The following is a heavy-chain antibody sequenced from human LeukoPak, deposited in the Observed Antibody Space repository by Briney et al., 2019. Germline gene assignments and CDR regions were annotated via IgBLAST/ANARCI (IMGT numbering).Heavy chain of an antibody. D-gene: IGHD2-15*01. V-gene: IGHV4-59*01. CDR2: IYYSGST. CDR1: GGSLSSYY. CDR3: ARVTSFWCSGGSCYSGLYFQH. Sequence: SETLSLTCTVSGGSLSSYYWSWLRQPPGKGLEWIGYIYYSGSTNYNPSLKSRVTISVDTSKNQFSLKLSSVTAADTAVYYCARVTSFWCSGGSCYSGLYFQHWGQGTLVTVSS. J-gene: IGHJ1*01.